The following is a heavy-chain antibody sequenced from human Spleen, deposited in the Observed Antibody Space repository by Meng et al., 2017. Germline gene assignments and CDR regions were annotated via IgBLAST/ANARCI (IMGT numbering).Heavy chain of an antibody. V-gene: IGHV1-46*01. CDR3: ARTEDGDATFLY. CDR1: GYTFTSQY. J-gene: IGHJ4*02. D-gene: IGHD4-17*01. CDR2: IHPYGAST. Sequence: ASVKVSCKASGYTFTSQYIHWVRQAPGQGLEWMGIIHPYGASTTYAQRFRGRVSMTRDTSTSTVYMELSSLRFEDTAVYFCARTEDGDATFLYWGQGTLVTVSS.